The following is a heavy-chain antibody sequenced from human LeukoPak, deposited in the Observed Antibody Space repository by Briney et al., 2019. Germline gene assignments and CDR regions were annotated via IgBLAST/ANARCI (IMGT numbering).Heavy chain of an antibody. CDR2: ISGSGGST. D-gene: IGHD1-26*01. J-gene: IGHJ4*02. CDR3: AKDHSRYVDPDSGLFITKWEPGDY. V-gene: IGHV3-23*01. CDR1: GLTFSGYA. Sequence: HAGGSLRLSCAASGLTFSGYAMSWVRQAPGKGLEWVSGISGSGGSTYFADSVKGRFSISRDNSKNTLYLQMNSLRVEDTAVYYCAKDHSRYVDPDSGLFITKWEPGDYWGQGTLVTVSS.